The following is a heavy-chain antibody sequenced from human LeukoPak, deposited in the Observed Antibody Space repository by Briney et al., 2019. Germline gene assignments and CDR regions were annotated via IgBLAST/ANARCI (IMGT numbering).Heavy chain of an antibody. D-gene: IGHD3-22*01. J-gene: IGHJ5*02. V-gene: IGHV3-23*01. Sequence: GGSLRLSCAASGFTFSSYAMSWVRQAPGKGLEWVSAISGSGGSTYYADSVKGRFTISRDNSKNTLYLQMNSLRAEDTAVYYCAKDGVCYYDSSGHCFDPWGQGTLVTVSS. CDR3: AKDGVCYYDSSGHCFDP. CDR2: ISGSGGST. CDR1: GFTFSSYA.